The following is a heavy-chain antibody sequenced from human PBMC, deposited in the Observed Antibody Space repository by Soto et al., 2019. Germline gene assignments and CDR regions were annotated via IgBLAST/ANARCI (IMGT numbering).Heavy chain of an antibody. J-gene: IGHJ4*02. V-gene: IGHV4-61*01. D-gene: IGHD2-15*01. CDR3: ARITVLVVAYNVDY. Sequence: QVQLQESGPGLVKPSETLSLTCTVSGGSVSSGTYYWSWIRQPPGKGLEWIGYIYYSGSTNYNPSLKSRVTISIDTSKNQFSLKLSSVTAADTAMYYCARITVLVVAYNVDYWGQGTLVTVSS. CDR2: IYYSGST. CDR1: GGSVSSGTYY.